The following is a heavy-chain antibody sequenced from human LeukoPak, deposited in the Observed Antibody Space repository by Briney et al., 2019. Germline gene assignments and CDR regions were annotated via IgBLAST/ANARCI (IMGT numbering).Heavy chain of an antibody. CDR2: ISWNSGSI. D-gene: IGHD2/OR15-2a*01. J-gene: IGHJ4*02. CDR3: AKDKGFNSPLDY. V-gene: IGHV3-9*02. CDR1: GFTSDDYA. Sequence: GGSLRLSCAASGFTSDDYAMHWVRQAPGKGLEWVSGISWNSGSIGYADSVKGRFTISRDNAKNSLYLQMNSLRAEDTALYYCAKDKGFNSPLDYWGQGTLVTVSS.